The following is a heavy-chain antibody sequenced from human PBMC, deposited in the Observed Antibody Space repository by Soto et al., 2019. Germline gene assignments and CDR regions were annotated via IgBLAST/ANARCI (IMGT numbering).Heavy chain of an antibody. D-gene: IGHD1-26*01. CDR1: GGSISSSSYY. Sequence: SSETLSLTCTVSGGSISSSSYYWGWIRQPPGKGLEWIGSIYYSGSTYYNPSLKSRVTISVDTSKNQFSLKLSSVTAADTAVYYCARPYIVGATIWFDPWGQGTLVTVSS. CDR2: IYYSGST. CDR3: ARPYIVGATIWFDP. V-gene: IGHV4-39*01. J-gene: IGHJ5*02.